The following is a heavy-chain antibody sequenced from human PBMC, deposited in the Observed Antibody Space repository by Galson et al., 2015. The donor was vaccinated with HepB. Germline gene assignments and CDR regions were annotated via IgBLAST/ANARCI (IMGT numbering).Heavy chain of an antibody. CDR2: IKSKTDGGTT. CDR1: GFTFSNAW. CDR3: ARAPIQWLEYFQH. V-gene: IGHV3-15*07. D-gene: IGHD6-19*01. J-gene: IGHJ1*01. Sequence: SLRLSCAASGFTFSNAWMNWVRQAPGKGLEWVGRIKSKTDGGTTDYAAPVTGRFTISRDNPKNTLYLQMNSLRAEDTAVYYCARAPIQWLEYFQHWGQGTLVTVSS.